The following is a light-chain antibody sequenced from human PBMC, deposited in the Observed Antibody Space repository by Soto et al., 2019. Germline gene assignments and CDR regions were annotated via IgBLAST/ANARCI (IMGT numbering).Light chain of an antibody. V-gene: IGKV3-15*01. CDR3: QQYNNWPPLT. J-gene: IGKJ4*01. CDR1: QSVSFN. Sequence: EIIMTQSPATLSVSPGERVTLSCRASQSVSFNLVWYQQKPGQAPRLLIYGASTRATGIPARFSGSGSGTEFTLTISSLQSEDFAVYYCQQYNNWPPLTFGRGTKVEIK. CDR2: GAS.